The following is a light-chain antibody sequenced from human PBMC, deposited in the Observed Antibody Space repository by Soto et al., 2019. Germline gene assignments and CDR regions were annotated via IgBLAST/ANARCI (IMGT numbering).Light chain of an antibody. CDR3: QQTYNVPHT. CDR1: QTINTY. V-gene: IGKV1-39*01. J-gene: IGKJ2*01. CDR2: EAS. Sequence: DIQITQSPSSLSASVGDRVTIACRASQTINTYLQWYQQKPGKAPKVLIFEASSLRSGVPSRFSGSGSGTDFALTVSSLQPEDFATYYCQQTYNVPHTFGQGTRLEIK.